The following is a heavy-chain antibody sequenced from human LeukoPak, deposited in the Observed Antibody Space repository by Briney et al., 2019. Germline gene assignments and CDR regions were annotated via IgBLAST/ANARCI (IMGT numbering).Heavy chain of an antibody. CDR2: ISSSSSYI. CDR1: GFTFSRFS. V-gene: IGHV3-21*01. CDR3: ARGIPGIVGATAIGAFDI. D-gene: IGHD1-26*01. J-gene: IGHJ3*02. Sequence: PGGSLRLSCAASGFTFSRFSMSWVRQAPGKGLEWVSSISSSSSYIYYADSVKGRFTISRDNAKNSLYLQMNSLRAEDTAVYYCARGIPGIVGATAIGAFDIWGQGTMVTVSS.